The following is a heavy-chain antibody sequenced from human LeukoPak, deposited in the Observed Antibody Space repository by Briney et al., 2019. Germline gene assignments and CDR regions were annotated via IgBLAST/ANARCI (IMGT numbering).Heavy chain of an antibody. CDR3: AKDLHYGSADY. J-gene: IGHJ4*02. Sequence: GGSLRLSCAASGFTSSNYWMHWVRQDPGKGLVWVSFINPDGSTTNYADSVKGRFTISRDNAKNALYLQMNSLRAEDTAVYYCAKDLHYGSADYWGQGTLVTVSS. CDR1: GFTSSNYW. CDR2: INPDGSTT. V-gene: IGHV3-74*01. D-gene: IGHD3-10*01.